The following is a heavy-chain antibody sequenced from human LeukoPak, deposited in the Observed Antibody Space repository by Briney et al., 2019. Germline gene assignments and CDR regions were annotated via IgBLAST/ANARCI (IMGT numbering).Heavy chain of an antibody. CDR3: ARGRTTVTTGGIPGWFDP. V-gene: IGHV3-48*02. CDR1: GFTFSSYN. D-gene: IGHD4-17*01. CDR2: LSSSGSTI. Sequence: GGSLRLSCAASGFTFSSYNMNWVRQAPGKGLEWVSYLSSSGSTIYYADSVKGRFTISRDNAKNSLFLQMNSLRDEDTAVYYCARGRTTVTTGGIPGWFDPWGQGTLVTVSS. J-gene: IGHJ5*02.